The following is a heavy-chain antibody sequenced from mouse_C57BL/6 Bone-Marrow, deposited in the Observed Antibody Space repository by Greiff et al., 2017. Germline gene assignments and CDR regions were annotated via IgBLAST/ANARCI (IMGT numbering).Heavy chain of an antibody. J-gene: IGHJ4*01. Sequence: EVQLQESGGGLVQPGGSLKLSCAASGFTFSDYGMAWVRQAPRKGPEWVAFISNLAYSIYYADTVTGRFTISRENAKNTLYLEMSSLRSEDTAMYYCARRGPAMDYWGQGTSVTVSS. V-gene: IGHV5-15*01. D-gene: IGHD3-3*01. CDR2: ISNLAYSI. CDR1: GFTFSDYG. CDR3: ARRGPAMDY.